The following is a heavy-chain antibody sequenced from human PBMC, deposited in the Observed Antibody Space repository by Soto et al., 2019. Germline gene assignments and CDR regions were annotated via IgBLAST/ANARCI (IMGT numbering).Heavy chain of an antibody. CDR2: IYYSGST. V-gene: IGHV4-39*01. Sequence: QLQLQESGPGLVKPSETLSLTCTVSGGSISSSSYYWGWIRQPPGKGLEWIGSIYYSGSTYYNPSLKSRVTISVATSKNQFALKLISVTAADTAVYYCARRRLALLRFLEWNPDNDAFDIWGQGTMVTVSS. D-gene: IGHD3-3*01. CDR1: GGSISSSSYY. CDR3: ARRRLALLRFLEWNPDNDAFDI. J-gene: IGHJ3*02.